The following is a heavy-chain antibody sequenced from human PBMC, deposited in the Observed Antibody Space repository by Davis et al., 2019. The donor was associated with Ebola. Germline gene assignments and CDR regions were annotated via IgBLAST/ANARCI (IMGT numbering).Heavy chain of an antibody. J-gene: IGHJ4*02. D-gene: IGHD7-27*01. V-gene: IGHV3-33*08. CDR2: IWYDGSNK. Sequence: PGGSLRLSCAASGFTFSDYSMSWVRQAPGKGLEWVAVIWYDGSNKYYADSVKGRFTISRDNSKNTLYLQMNSLRAEDTAVYYCARVRGTGDPDYWGQGTLVTVSS. CDR1: GFTFSDYS. CDR3: ARVRGTGDPDY.